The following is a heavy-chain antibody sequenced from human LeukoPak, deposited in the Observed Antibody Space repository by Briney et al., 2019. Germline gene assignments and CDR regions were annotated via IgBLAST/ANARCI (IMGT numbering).Heavy chain of an antibody. CDR2: ISYDGSTK. CDR1: GFTFSSYG. Sequence: PGGSLRLSCAASGFTFSSYGMHWVRQAPGKGLEWVAVISYDGSTKQSADSVKGRFTMSRDNTKNIVYLQMNSLRAEDTAVYYCAKVTGRQQLIELFDYWGQGTLVTVSS. J-gene: IGHJ4*02. CDR3: AKVTGRQQLIELFDY. D-gene: IGHD3-10*01. V-gene: IGHV3-30*18.